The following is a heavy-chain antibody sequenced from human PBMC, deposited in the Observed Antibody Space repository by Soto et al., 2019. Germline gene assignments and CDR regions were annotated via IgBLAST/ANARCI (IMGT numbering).Heavy chain of an antibody. D-gene: IGHD6-19*01. CDR2: IYPGDSDT. CDR1: GYSFTSYW. CDR3: ARYTNSGWHYFDY. Sequence: PGESLKTSCKGSGYSFTSYWIGWVRQMPGKGLEWMGIIYPGDSDTTYSPSFQGQVTISADKSISTAYLQWSSLKASDTAMYYCARYTNSGWHYFDYWGQGTLVTVSS. J-gene: IGHJ4*02. V-gene: IGHV5-51*03.